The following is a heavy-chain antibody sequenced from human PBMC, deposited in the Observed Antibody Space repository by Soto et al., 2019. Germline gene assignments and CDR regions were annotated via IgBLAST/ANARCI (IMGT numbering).Heavy chain of an antibody. CDR3: ARSGSSGYYLFDY. V-gene: IGHV1-2*04. D-gene: IGHD3-22*01. Sequence: ASVKVSCKASGYTFTGYYMHWVRQAPGQGLEWMGWINPNSGDTNYAQKFQGWVTMTRDTSISTAYMELSRLRSDDTAVYYCARSGSSGYYLFDYWGQGTLVTVSS. CDR2: INPNSGDT. J-gene: IGHJ4*02. CDR1: GYTFTGYY.